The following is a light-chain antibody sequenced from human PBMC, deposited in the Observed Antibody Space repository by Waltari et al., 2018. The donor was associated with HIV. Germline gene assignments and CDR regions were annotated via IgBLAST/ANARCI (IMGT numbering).Light chain of an antibody. CDR3: QVWDSRSDHPV. CDR2: ADS. J-gene: IGLJ3*02. V-gene: IGLV3-21*02. Sequence: SYVLTQPPSVSVAPGQTARITCGGNNIGRNPVHWYQQSPGQAPVLVVHADSDRPSGIPERFSGSNSGNTATLTISRVEAGDEADYYCQVWDSRSDHPVLGGGTRLTVL. CDR1: NIGRNP.